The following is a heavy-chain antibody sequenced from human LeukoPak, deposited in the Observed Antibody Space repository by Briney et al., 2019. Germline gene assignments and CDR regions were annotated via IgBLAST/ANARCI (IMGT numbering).Heavy chain of an antibody. CDR2: FYFWGST. J-gene: IGHJ3*02. V-gene: IGHV4-59*08. Sequence: DPLTLPCTVSGPRDNMSYWRWLRQPPGKGLEGLGYFYFWGSTNYNPPLKSRFTIPLDMSEHQLSLKKRPVSAADTAVYYCDRSGVFTGYDAFDIWGQGTRVTVSS. D-gene: IGHD6-13*01. CDR1: GPRDNMSY. CDR3: DRSGVFTGYDAFDI.